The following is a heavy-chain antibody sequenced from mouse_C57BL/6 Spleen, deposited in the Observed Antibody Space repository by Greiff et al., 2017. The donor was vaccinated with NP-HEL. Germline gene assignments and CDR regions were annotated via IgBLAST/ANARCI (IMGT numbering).Heavy chain of an antibody. Sequence: VQRVESGPGLVQPSQSLSITCTVSGFSLTSYGVHWVRQSPGKGLEWLGVIWRGGSTDYNAAFMSRLSITKDNSKSQVFFKMNSLQADDTAIYYCAKSFLTTVVATGGFDYWGQGTTLTVSS. CDR3: AKSFLTTVVATGGFDY. V-gene: IGHV2-5*01. D-gene: IGHD1-1*01. CDR1: GFSLTSYG. CDR2: IWRGGST. J-gene: IGHJ2*01.